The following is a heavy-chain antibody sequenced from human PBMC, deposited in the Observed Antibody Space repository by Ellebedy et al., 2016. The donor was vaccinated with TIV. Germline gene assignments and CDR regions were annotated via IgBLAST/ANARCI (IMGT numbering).Heavy chain of an antibody. V-gene: IGHV3-33*01. CDR1: GFNFMYSG. Sequence: PGGSLRLSCVTSGFNFMYSGMHWVRQAPGKGLEWVTYMSSDGSEEDYADSVKGRFTISRDNAKNSLYLQMNSLRAEDTAVYYCARDSIGFGEVYWGQGTLVTVSS. CDR2: MSSDGSEE. CDR3: ARDSIGFGEVY. D-gene: IGHD3-10*01. J-gene: IGHJ4*02.